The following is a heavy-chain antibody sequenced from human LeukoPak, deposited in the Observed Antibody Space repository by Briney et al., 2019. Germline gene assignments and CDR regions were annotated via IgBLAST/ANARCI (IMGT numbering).Heavy chain of an antibody. J-gene: IGHJ4*02. CDR2: MNPNSGNT. D-gene: IGHD2-15*01. CDR1: GYTFTSYD. V-gene: IGHV1-8*01. CDR3: ARGPYPHCSGGSCYDY. Sequence: ASVKVSCKASGYTFTSYDINWVRQATGQGLEWMGWMNPNSGNTGYAQKFQGRVTMTTDTSTSTAYMELRSLRSDDTAVYYCARGPYPHCSGGSCYDYWGQGTLVTVSS.